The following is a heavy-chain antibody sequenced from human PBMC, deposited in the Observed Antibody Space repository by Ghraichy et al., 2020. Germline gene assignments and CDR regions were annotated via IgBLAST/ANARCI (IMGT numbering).Heavy chain of an antibody. V-gene: IGHV3-43*01. CDR1: GFTFDDYT. CDR2: ISWDGGST. D-gene: IGHD3-3*01. Sequence: GESLNISCAASGFTFDDYTMHWVRQAPGKGLEWVSLISWDGGSTYYADSVKGRFTISRDNSKNSLYLQMNSLRTEDTALYYCAKDGDFWSGYPYYFDYWGQGTLVTVSS. CDR3: AKDGDFWSGYPYYFDY. J-gene: IGHJ4*02.